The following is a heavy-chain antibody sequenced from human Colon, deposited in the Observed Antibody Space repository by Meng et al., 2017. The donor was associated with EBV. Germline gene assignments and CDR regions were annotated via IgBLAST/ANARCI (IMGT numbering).Heavy chain of an antibody. V-gene: IGHV4-39*01. CDR2: IYHSGST. CDR1: GGYIISSHYY. J-gene: IGHJ4*02. Sequence: QLQLQESGPGLVKPSVTLSLTCTAFGGYIISSHYYWGWVRQHPGKGLQWIGTIYHSGSTSYNPSLQSRVTMFVDTSKNQFSLMLTSVTATDTAVYYCARRRGGSGRDCWGQGTLVTVSS. D-gene: IGHD3-10*01. CDR3: ARRRGGSGRDC.